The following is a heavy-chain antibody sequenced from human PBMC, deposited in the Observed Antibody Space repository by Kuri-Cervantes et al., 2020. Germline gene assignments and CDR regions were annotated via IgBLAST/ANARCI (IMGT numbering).Heavy chain of an antibody. V-gene: IGHV3-30*03. CDR3: AREPHMVREMYYFDY. D-gene: IGHD3-10*01. CDR2: ISYDGSNK. CDR1: GFTFSSYG. J-gene: IGHJ4*02. Sequence: LSLTCAASGFTFSSYGMHWVRQAPGKGLEWVAVISYDGSNKYYADSVKGRFTISRDNSKNTLYLQMNSLRAEDTAVYYCAREPHMVREMYYFDYWGQGTLVTVSS.